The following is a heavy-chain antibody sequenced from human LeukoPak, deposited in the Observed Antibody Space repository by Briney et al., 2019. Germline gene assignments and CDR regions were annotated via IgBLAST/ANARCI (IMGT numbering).Heavy chain of an antibody. CDR3: AREGPYSIAVAGTFDY. D-gene: IGHD6-19*01. CDR1: GSSISSSSYY. J-gene: IGHJ4*02. V-gene: IGHV4-39*07. CDR2: IYYSGST. Sequence: SETLSLTCTVSGSSISSSSYYWGWIRQPPGKGLEWIGSIYYSGSTYYNPSLKSRVTISVDTSKNQFSLKLSSVTAADTAVYYCAREGPYSIAVAGTFDYWGQGTLVTVSS.